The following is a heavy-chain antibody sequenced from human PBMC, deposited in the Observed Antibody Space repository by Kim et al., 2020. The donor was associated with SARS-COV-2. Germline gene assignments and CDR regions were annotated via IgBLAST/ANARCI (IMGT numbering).Heavy chain of an antibody. Sequence: SETLSLTCTVSGDPVNNPNYYWGWIRQSPGKDLEWLGSIYHTGATFDNPSLKSRVSIFVDTSKSQFSLRLKSLTAADTAVYYCARHFSSRRHFAQWGQGT. J-gene: IGHJ4*02. CDR3: ARHFSSRRHFAQ. CDR1: GDPVNNPNYY. V-gene: IGHV4-39*01. D-gene: IGHD6-13*01. CDR2: IYHTGAT.